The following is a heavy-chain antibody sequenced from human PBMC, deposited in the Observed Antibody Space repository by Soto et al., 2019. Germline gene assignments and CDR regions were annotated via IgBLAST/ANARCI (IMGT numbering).Heavy chain of an antibody. CDR3: AKGWYYYYYMDV. D-gene: IGHD2-15*01. V-gene: IGHV3-23*01. Sequence: GGSLRLSCATSGFTFSSYAMSWVRPAPGKGLEWVSAISGSGASTYCADSVKGRFTISRDNSKNTLYLQMNSLRAEDTAVYYCAKGWYYYYYMDVWGKGTTVTVSS. CDR2: ISGSGAST. CDR1: GFTFSSYA. J-gene: IGHJ6*03.